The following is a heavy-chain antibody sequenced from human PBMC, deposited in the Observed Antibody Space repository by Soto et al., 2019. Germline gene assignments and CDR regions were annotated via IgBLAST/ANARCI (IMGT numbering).Heavy chain of an antibody. CDR2: ISYDGSNK. V-gene: IGHV3-30*18. CDR3: AKSYCGGDCYYFDY. Sequence: GGSLRLSCAASGFTFSSYGMHWVRQAPGKGLEWVAVISYDGSNKYYADSVKGRFTISRDNSKNTLYLQMNSLRAEDTAVYYCAKSYCGGDCYYFDYWGQGTLVTVSS. CDR1: GFTFSSYG. J-gene: IGHJ4*02. D-gene: IGHD2-21*02.